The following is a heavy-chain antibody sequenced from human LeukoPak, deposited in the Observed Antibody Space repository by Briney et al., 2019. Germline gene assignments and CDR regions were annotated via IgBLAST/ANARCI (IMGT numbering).Heavy chain of an antibody. V-gene: IGHV3-23*01. CDR1: GFTFSDYG. CDR2: ISGSDGST. CDR3: AKLATMVRGVITYYFDY. J-gene: IGHJ4*02. D-gene: IGHD3-10*01. Sequence: GGSLRLSCAASGFTFSDYGMHWVRQAPGKGLEWVSGISGSDGSTYYADSVKGRFTISRDNSKNTLYLQMNSLRAEDTAVYYCAKLATMVRGVITYYFDYWGQGTLVTVSS.